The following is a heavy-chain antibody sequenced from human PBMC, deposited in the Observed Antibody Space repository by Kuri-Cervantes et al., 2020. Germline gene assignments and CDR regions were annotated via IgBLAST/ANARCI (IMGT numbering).Heavy chain of an antibody. Sequence: SLKISCAASGFTFDDYAMHWVRQAPGKGLEWVSGISWNSGSIGYADSVKGRFTISRDNAKNSLYLQMNSLRAEDTALYYRAKDSVPLGDYVGNIDYWGQGTLVTVSS. V-gene: IGHV3-9*01. D-gene: IGHD4-17*01. J-gene: IGHJ4*02. CDR3: AKDSVPLGDYVGNIDY. CDR2: ISWNSGSI. CDR1: GFTFDDYA.